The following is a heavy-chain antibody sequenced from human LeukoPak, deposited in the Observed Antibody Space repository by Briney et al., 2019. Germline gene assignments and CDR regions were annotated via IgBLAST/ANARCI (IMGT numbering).Heavy chain of an antibody. Sequence: AAAKVSCKASGYTLTSYGISWVRQAPGQGREWMGWISAYKGNTNHAQMLPRRLTMTTDTSTSTAYMELRSLRSDDTAVYYCASCSGGSCYPDDFDIWGQGTMVTVSP. CDR1: GYTLTSYG. J-gene: IGHJ3*02. V-gene: IGHV1-18*01. D-gene: IGHD2-15*01. CDR2: ISAYKGNT. CDR3: ASCSGGSCYPDDFDI.